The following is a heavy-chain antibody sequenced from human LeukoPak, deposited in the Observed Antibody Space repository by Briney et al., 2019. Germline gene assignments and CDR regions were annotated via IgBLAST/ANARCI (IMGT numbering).Heavy chain of an antibody. Sequence: SETLSLTCTVSGYSISSGYYWGWIRQPPGKGLEWIGSIYHRGSVYFNPSLKSRVTISVDASNNQFSLKLSSVTAADTAVYYCASTITVTTDYWGQGTLVTVSS. J-gene: IGHJ4*02. CDR1: GYSISSGYY. CDR3: ASTITVTTDY. V-gene: IGHV4-38-2*02. CDR2: IYHRGSV. D-gene: IGHD4-17*01.